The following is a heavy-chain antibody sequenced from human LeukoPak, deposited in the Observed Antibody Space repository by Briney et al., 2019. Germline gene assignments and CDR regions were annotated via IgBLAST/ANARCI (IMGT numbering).Heavy chain of an antibody. CDR2: ISSSSSYI. CDR3: ARAFYCSGGSCYSYFDY. CDR1: GFTFSSYS. D-gene: IGHD2-15*01. J-gene: IGHJ4*02. V-gene: IGHV3-21*01. Sequence: GGSLRLSCAASGFTFSSYSMNWVRQAPGKGLEWVSSISSSSSYIYYADSVKGRFTISRDNSKNTLYLQMNSLRAEDTAVYYCARAFYCSGGSCYSYFDYWGQGTLVTVSS.